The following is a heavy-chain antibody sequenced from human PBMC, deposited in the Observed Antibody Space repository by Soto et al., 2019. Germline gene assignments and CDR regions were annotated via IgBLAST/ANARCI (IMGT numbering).Heavy chain of an antibody. D-gene: IGHD1-26*01. CDR3: AGSTKWELFDY. Sequence: QVQLQESGPGLVKPSETLSLTCTVSGGSVSSGSYYWSWIRQPPGEGLEWIGSIYYSGSTNYNPPHKSPVTIAVATAKHQFSLKLSSVTAADTAVYDCAGSTKWELFDYWGQGTLVTVSS. CDR2: IYYSGST. J-gene: IGHJ4*02. V-gene: IGHV4-61*01. CDR1: GGSVSSGSYY.